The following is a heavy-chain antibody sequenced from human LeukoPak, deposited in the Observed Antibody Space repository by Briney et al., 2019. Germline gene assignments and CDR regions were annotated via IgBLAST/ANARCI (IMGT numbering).Heavy chain of an antibody. V-gene: IGHV4-39*01. CDR3: AVWSGWPSQDY. Sequence: SETLSLTCNVSGGSISSSTHYWGWIRQPPGKGLEWIGNTYHRGRAHYNPSLKSRVTISVDTSKNQFSLKLSSVTAADTAVYYCAVWSGWPSQDYWGQGTLVTVSS. D-gene: IGHD3-3*01. CDR2: TYHRGRA. J-gene: IGHJ4*02. CDR1: GGSISSSTHY.